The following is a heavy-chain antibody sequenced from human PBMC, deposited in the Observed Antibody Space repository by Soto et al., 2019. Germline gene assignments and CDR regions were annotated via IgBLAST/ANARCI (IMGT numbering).Heavy chain of an antibody. Sequence: GESLKVSGKGSGYSFTNYWIGWVRQMPGKGLEWMGIIYPGDSDTRYSPSFQGQVTISADKPISTAYLQWSSLKASDTAMYYCATTSAAGKYYYGMDVWGQGTTVTVSS. CDR2: IYPGDSDT. V-gene: IGHV5-51*04. CDR1: GYSFTNYW. D-gene: IGHD6-13*01. CDR3: ATTSAAGKYYYGMDV. J-gene: IGHJ6*02.